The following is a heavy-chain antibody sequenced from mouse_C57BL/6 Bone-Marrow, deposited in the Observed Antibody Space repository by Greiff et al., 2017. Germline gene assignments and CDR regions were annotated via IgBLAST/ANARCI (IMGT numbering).Heavy chain of an antibody. J-gene: IGHJ4*01. V-gene: IGHV1-82*01. CDR1: GYAFSSSW. CDR3: ALLCPMDY. CDR2: IYPGDGDT. D-gene: IGHD1-1*01. Sequence: VKLQESGPELVKPGASVKISCKASGYAFSSSWMNWVKQRPGKGLEWIGRIYPGDGDTNYNGKFKGKATLTADKSSSTAYMQLSSLTSEDSAVYFCALLCPMDYWGQGTSVTVSS.